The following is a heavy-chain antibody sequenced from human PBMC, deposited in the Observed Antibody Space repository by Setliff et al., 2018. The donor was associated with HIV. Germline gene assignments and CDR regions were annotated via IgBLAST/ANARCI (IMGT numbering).Heavy chain of an antibody. Sequence: SVKVSCKASGGTSSNYAINWVRQAPGQGLEWMGGISPIFGTSNYAQKFQGRVTITADESTSTAYMELSSLRSTDTAVYYCARDAVPHCSDASCYGRGAFDVWGQGTMVTVSS. CDR1: GGTSSNYA. J-gene: IGHJ3*01. D-gene: IGHD2-2*01. V-gene: IGHV1-69*13. CDR2: ISPIFGTS. CDR3: ARDAVPHCSDASCYGRGAFDV.